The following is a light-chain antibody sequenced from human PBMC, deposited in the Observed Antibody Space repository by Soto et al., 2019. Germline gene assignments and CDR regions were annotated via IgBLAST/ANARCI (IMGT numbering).Light chain of an antibody. J-gene: IGLJ1*01. Sequence: QSALTQPASLSGSPGQSITISCTGTSSDVGGYNYVSWFQHHPGKAPKLLIYEVSHRPSGVSNRFSGSKSGNTASLTISGLQAEDEADYHCSSYTSSTTTYVYGTGTKVTVL. CDR3: SSYTSSTTTYV. CDR2: EVS. V-gene: IGLV2-14*01. CDR1: SSDVGGYNY.